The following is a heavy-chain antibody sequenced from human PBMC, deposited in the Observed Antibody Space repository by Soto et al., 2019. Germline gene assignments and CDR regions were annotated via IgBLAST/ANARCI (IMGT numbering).Heavy chain of an antibody. CDR3: ARGITMIVLPDY. CDR2: IIPIFGTA. CDR1: GGTFSSYA. J-gene: IGHJ4*02. D-gene: IGHD3-22*01. Sequence: SVKVSCKASGGTFSSYAISRVRQAPGQGLEWMGGIIPIFGTANYAQKFQGRVTITADESTSTAYMELSSLRSEDTAVYYCARGITMIVLPDYWGQGTLVTVSS. V-gene: IGHV1-69*13.